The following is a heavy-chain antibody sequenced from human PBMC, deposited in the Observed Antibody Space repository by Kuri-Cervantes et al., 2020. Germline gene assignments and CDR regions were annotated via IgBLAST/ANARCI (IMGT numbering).Heavy chain of an antibody. D-gene: IGHD3-16*01. V-gene: IGHV3-9*01. CDR3: AKDGGKGPP. Sequence: SLQISCAASGFTFDDYAMHWVRQAPGKGLEWVSGISWNSGSIGYADSVKGRFTISRDNAKNSLYLQMNSLRAEDTALYYCAKDGGKGPPWGQGTLVTVSS. CDR1: GFTFDDYA. J-gene: IGHJ5*02. CDR2: ISWNSGSI.